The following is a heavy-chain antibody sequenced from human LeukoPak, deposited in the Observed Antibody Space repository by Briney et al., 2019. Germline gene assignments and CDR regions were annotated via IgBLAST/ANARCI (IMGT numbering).Heavy chain of an antibody. CDR1: GFTFSDYY. V-gene: IGHV3-11*06. D-gene: IGHD4-11*01. CDR3: ARAPHYSNYGPYYYGMDV. J-gene: IGHJ6*02. CDR2: ISSSSSYT. Sequence: GGSLRLSCAASGFTFSDYYMSWIRQAPGKGLEWVSYISSSSSYTNYADSVKGRFTISRDNAKNSLYLQMDSLRAEDTAVYYCARAPHYSNYGPYYYGMDVWGQGTTVTVSS.